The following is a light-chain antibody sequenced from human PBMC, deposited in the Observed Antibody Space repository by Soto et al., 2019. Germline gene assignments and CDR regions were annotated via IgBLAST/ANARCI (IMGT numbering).Light chain of an antibody. CDR2: AAY. V-gene: IGKV1-9*01. CDR3: QQLKSYPIT. J-gene: IGKJ3*01. Sequence: DIQLTQSPSFLSASVGDRVTITCRASQGINNYLAWYQQKPGKAPNLLIYAAYTLQNGVPSRFSGSGSGTEFTLPITNLQPEDFATYHCQQLKSYPITFGPGTKVD. CDR1: QGINNY.